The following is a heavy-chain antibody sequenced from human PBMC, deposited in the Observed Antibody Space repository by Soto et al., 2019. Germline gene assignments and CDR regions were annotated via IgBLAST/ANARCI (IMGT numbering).Heavy chain of an antibody. V-gene: IGHV3-66*04. CDR2: IYSGGNT. Sequence: EVQLVESGGSLVQPGGSLRLSCEASGFSVSSNYMTWVRQAPGQGLECVSVIYSGGNTYYADSVKGRFTISRDNSKNTLYLQMNNVRAEDTAVYYCARRHFYGSDWGQGTLVTVSS. CDR3: ARRHFYGSD. D-gene: IGHD3-10*01. CDR1: GFSVSSNY. J-gene: IGHJ4*02.